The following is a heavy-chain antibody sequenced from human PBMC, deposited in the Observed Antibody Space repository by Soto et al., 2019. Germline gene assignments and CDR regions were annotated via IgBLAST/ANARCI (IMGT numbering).Heavy chain of an antibody. CDR1: GFTFSSYA. CDR2: ISYDGSNK. Sequence: QVQLVESGGGVVQPGRSLRLSCAASGFTFSSYAMHWVRQAPGKGLEWVAVISYDGSNKYYADSVKGRFTISRDNSKNTLYLQMNSVRAEDTAVYYCARDEIRFSWAYGMDVWGQGTTVTVSS. CDR3: ARDEIRFSWAYGMDV. V-gene: IGHV3-30-3*01. D-gene: IGHD3-3*01. J-gene: IGHJ6*02.